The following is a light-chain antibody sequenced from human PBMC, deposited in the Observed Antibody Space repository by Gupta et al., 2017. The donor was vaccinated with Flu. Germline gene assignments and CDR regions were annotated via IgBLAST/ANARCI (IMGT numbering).Light chain of an antibody. CDR1: QGIATY. CDR2: AAS. J-gene: IGKJ2*01. CDR3: QQSDRVPHI. V-gene: IGKV1-39*01. Sequence: DIQMTQSPSSLSASVGDRVNIPCRASQGIATYLNWYQVKPGKAPKLLIYAASRLQSGVPSRFSGSGSDTDFTLTISTLQPEDFATYYCQQSDRVPHIFGQGTKLEIK.